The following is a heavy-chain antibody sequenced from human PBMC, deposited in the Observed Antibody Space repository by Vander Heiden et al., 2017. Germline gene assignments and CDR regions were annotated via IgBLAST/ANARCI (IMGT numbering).Heavy chain of an antibody. V-gene: IGHV4-31*03. D-gene: IGHD2-15*01. CDR1: GGTITSDRYH. CDR3: ARAWSADTFDI. J-gene: IGHJ3*02. CDR2: IDYSGST. Sequence: QVQLQEPGPGLVKPIQTLYLTCTVSGGTITSDRYHWSLIRQLPGQALEWIGYIDYSGSTYYSASLRRRVRISVDTSKNQFSLTLSSLTAADTAMYYCARAWSADTFDIWGQGTLVTVSS.